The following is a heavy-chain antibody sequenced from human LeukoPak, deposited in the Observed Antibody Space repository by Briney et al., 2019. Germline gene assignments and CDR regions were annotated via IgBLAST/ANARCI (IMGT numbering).Heavy chain of an antibody. CDR1: GFTFSYYT. Sequence: PGGSLRLSCAASGFTFSYYTMYWVRQAPGKGLEWVSIIGISGGGIHYADSVKGRFTISRDNSENTLYLQMNSLRAEDTAVYYCAREGSDYYLPGGHYFDYWGQGTLVTVSS. CDR2: IGISGGGI. CDR3: AREGSDYYLPGGHYFDY. D-gene: IGHD3-10*01. V-gene: IGHV3-23*01. J-gene: IGHJ4*02.